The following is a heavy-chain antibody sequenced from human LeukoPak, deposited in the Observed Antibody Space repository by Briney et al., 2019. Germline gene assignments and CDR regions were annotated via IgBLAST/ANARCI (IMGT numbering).Heavy chain of an antibody. CDR2: ISAYNGNT. D-gene: IGHD1-26*01. CDR3: ARDGGGAWELLPLYYYYYYMDV. CDR1: GYTFTSYG. Sequence: VSVKVSCKASGYTFTSYGISWVRQAPGQGLEWMGWISAYNGNTNYAQKLQGRVTMTTDTSTSAAYMELRSLRSDDTAVYYCARDGGGAWELLPLYYYYYYMDVWGKGTTVTVSS. J-gene: IGHJ6*03. V-gene: IGHV1-18*01.